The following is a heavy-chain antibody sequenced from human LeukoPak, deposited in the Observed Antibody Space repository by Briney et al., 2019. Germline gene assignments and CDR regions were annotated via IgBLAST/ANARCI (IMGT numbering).Heavy chain of an antibody. Sequence: SETLSLTCTVSGGSISSGSYYWSWIRQPPGKGLEWIGEINHSGSTNYNPSLRSRVTISVDTSKNQFSLKLSSVTAADTAVYYCARGEQWSSYWGQGTLVTVSS. D-gene: IGHD6-19*01. CDR2: INHSGST. CDR1: GGSISSGSYY. J-gene: IGHJ4*02. V-gene: IGHV4-39*07. CDR3: ARGEQWSSY.